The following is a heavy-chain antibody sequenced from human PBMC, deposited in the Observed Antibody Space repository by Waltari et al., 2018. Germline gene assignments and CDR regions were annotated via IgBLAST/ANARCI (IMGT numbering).Heavy chain of an antibody. CDR3: AAGIAIFGPEIYYYMDV. D-gene: IGHD3-3*01. CDR2: IIPIFGTT. Sequence: QVQLVQSGAEVKKPGSSLKVSCKASGGTFVSYGIHWVRQAPGQGLEWMGGIIPIFGTTNYAQKFQGRVTLTADESTSTAYMELSSLRSEDTAVYYCAAGIAIFGPEIYYYMDVWGKGTTVTVSS. CDR1: GGTFVSYG. V-gene: IGHV1-69*12. J-gene: IGHJ6*03.